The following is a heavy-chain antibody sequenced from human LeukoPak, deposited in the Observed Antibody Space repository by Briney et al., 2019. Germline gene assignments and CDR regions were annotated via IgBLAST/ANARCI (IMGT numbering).Heavy chain of an antibody. D-gene: IGHD2-21*01. CDR2: IIPIFGTA. CDR3: ARAPNCGGDCDY. V-gene: IGHV1-69*13. J-gene: IGHJ4*02. CDR1: GGTFSSYA. Sequence: SVKVSCKASGGTFSSYAISWVRQAPGQGLEWMGGIIPIFGTANYAQKFQGRVTNTADESTSTAYMELSSLRSEDTAVYYCARAPNCGGDCDYWGQGTLVTVSS.